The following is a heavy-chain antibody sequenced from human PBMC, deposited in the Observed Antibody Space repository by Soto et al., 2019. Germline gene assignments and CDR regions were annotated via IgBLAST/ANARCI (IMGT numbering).Heavy chain of an antibody. J-gene: IGHJ4*02. Sequence: QVQLQQWGAGLLKPSETLSLTCAVYGGSFSGYYWTWIRQPPGTGLEWIGEINHSGSTNYNPSLKSLVTISVDTSKNQFSLKLTSVTGVGTAVYYCARDKITGLFDYWGQGTVVTAPS. CDR1: GGSFSGYY. CDR2: INHSGST. V-gene: IGHV4-34*01. D-gene: IGHD2-8*02. CDR3: ARDKITGLFDY.